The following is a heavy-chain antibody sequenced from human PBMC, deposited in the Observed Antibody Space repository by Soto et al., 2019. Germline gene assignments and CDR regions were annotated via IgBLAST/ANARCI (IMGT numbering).Heavy chain of an antibody. J-gene: IGHJ6*02. V-gene: IGHV1-18*04. CDR3: ASGAGIAVAGPRKYYYYYGMDV. CDR1: GYTFTSYG. D-gene: IGHD6-19*01. CDR2: ISAYNGNT. Sequence: ASVKVSCKASGYTFTSYGISWVRQAPGQGLEWMGWISAYNGNTNYAQKLQGRVTMTTDTSTSTAYMELRSLRSDDTAVYYCASGAGIAVAGPRKYYYYYGMDVWGQGTTVTVSS.